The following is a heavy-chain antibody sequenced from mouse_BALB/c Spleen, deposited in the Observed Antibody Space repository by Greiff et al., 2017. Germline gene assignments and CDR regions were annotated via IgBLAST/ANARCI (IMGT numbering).Heavy chain of an antibody. V-gene: IGHV5-9-4*01. J-gene: IGHJ4*01. CDR3: ARDSSGYSDYYAMDY. CDR2: ISSGGSYT. Sequence: EVMLVESGGGLVKPGGSLKLSCAASGFTFSSYAMSWVRQSPEKRLEWVAEISSGGSYTYYPDTVTGRFTISRDNAKNTLYLEMSSLRSEDTAMYYCARDSSGYSDYYAMDYWGQGTSVTVSS. CDR1: GFTFSSYA. D-gene: IGHD3-1*01.